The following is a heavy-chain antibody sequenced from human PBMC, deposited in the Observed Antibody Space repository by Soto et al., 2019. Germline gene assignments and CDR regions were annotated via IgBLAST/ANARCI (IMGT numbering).Heavy chain of an antibody. D-gene: IGHD3-10*01. V-gene: IGHV3-66*01. CDR1: GFTVSNNY. J-gene: IGHJ4*02. CDR3: ARPDTVRGVSY. Sequence: EVQLVESGGGLVQPGGSLRLSCVVSGFTVSNNYMSWVRQAPGKGLEWVSVIYSGGSTSYINPVKGRFTMSRDKSKNTMYLQMNSLRAEYTAVYYCARPDTVRGVSYWGQGTLVTVSS. CDR2: IYSGGST.